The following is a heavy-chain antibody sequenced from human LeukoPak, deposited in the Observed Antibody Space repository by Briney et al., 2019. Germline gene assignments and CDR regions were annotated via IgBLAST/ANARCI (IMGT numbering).Heavy chain of an antibody. D-gene: IGHD6-13*01. CDR3: ASQIRITAAGYSGFDM. CDR2: ISGSSNYI. CDR1: GLIYRSYS. V-gene: IGHV3-21*01. Sequence: RGGSLRLSCAGSGLIYRSYSMNWVRQAPGKGLEWVSLISGSSNYIYYADSVKGRFTISRDNAKNSVYLQMNSLRAEDTAVYYCASQIRITAAGYSGFDMWAQGTVVTVSS. J-gene: IGHJ3*02.